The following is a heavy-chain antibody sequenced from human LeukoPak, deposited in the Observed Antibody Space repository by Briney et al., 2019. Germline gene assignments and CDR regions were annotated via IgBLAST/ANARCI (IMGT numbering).Heavy chain of an antibody. CDR1: GFTFSSYT. CDR3: ARVWGINCSGGSCYSQGADY. J-gene: IGHJ4*02. Sequence: AGGSLRLSCAASGFTFSSYTMNWVRQAPGKGLEWVSSISSSGSYIYYADSVKGRFTISRDNAKNSLYLQMNSLRAEDTAVYYCARVWGINCSGGSCYSQGADYWGQGTLVTVSS. V-gene: IGHV3-21*01. CDR2: ISSSGSYI. D-gene: IGHD2-15*01.